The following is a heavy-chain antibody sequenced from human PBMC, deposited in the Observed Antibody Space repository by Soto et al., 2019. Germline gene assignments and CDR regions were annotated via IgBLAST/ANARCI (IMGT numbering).Heavy chain of an antibody. Sequence: SETLSLTCTVSGGSISSYYWSWIRQPPGKGLEWIGYIYYSGSTNYNPSLKSRVTISVDTSKNQFSLKLSSVTAADTAVYYCARHSPDSGGTIYFDYWGQGTLVTVSS. V-gene: IGHV4-59*08. CDR2: IYYSGST. CDR3: ARHSPDSGGTIYFDY. J-gene: IGHJ4*02. D-gene: IGHD2-15*01. CDR1: GGSISSYY.